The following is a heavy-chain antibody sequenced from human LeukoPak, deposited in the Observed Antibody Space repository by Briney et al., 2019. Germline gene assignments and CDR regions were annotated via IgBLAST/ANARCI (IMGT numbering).Heavy chain of an antibody. J-gene: IGHJ6*02. CDR2: VNRDGSET. Sequence: GGSLRLSCAASGFTLSNHWMTWVRQVPGRGPEWVANVNRDGSETYYLDSVKGRFTISKDNAKNSLYLQMSNLRAEDTAVYFCARGGGLDVWGQGATVTVSS. D-gene: IGHD3-16*01. V-gene: IGHV3-7*03. CDR3: ARGGGLDV. CDR1: GFTLSNHW.